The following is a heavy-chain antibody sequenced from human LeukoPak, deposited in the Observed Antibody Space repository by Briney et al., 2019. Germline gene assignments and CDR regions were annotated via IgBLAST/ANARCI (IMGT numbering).Heavy chain of an antibody. CDR2: ISSSSSYI. CDR3: ARGVFKGYDYDY. V-gene: IGHV3-21*01. J-gene: IGHJ4*02. Sequence: GGSLRLSCAASGFTFSSYSMNWVRQAPGKGLEWVSSISSSSSYIYYADSVKGRFTISRDNAKNSLYLQMNSLRAEDTAVYYCARGVFKGYDYDYWGQGTLVTVSS. CDR1: GFTFSSYS. D-gene: IGHD5-12*01.